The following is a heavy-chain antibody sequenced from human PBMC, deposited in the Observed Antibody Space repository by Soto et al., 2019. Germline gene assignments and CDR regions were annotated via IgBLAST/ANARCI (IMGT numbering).Heavy chain of an antibody. CDR3: GRHSNAGWFDP. Sequence: PGESLKISCKASGYDFATFWLVWVRQVPGKGLEWMGVIYPDDSDVTYSPPFQGQVTISADKSTTTAYLHWRDLRASYTAIYYCGRHSNAGWFDPWGQGTPVTVSS. J-gene: IGHJ5*02. D-gene: IGHD6-13*01. V-gene: IGHV5-51*01. CDR1: GYDFATFW. CDR2: IYPDDSDV.